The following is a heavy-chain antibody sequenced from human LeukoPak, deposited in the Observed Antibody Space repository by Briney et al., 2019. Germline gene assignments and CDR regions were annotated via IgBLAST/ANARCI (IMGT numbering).Heavy chain of an antibody. CDR1: GGSISSYY. CDR3: ARWCGGSTSCYPSYSYYYGMDV. CDR2: IYTSGST. J-gene: IGHJ6*02. V-gene: IGHV4-4*07. Sequence: PSGTLSLTCTVSGGSISSYYWSWIRQPAGKGLEWIGRIYTSGSTNYNPSLKSRVTMSVDTSKNQSSLKLSSVTAADTAVYYCARWCGGSTSCYPSYSYYYGMDVWGQGTTVTVSS. D-gene: IGHD2-2*01.